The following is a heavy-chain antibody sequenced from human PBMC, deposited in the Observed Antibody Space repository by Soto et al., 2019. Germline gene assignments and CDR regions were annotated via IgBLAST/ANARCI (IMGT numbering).Heavy chain of an antibody. V-gene: IGHV1-3*01. Sequence: ASVKVSCKASGYTFTSYAMHWVRQAPGQRLEWMGWINAGNGNTKYSQKFQGRVTITRDTSASTAYMELSSLRSEDTAVYYCARNSIPIVVEPAAMDGWCDPGGQGTPATVPS. CDR3: ARNSIPIVVEPAAMDGWCDP. CDR1: GYTFTSYA. D-gene: IGHD2-2*01. CDR2: INAGNGNT. J-gene: IGHJ5*02.